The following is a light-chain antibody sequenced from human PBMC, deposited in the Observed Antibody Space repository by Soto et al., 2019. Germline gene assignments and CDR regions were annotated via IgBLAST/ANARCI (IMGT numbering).Light chain of an antibody. V-gene: IGLV2-8*01. J-gene: IGLJ1*01. Sequence: QSALTQPPYASGSPGQSVTISCTGASSDVGAYNYVSWYQQHPGKAPKLMIYEVTKRPSGVPVRFSGSKSGYTASLTVPGLQAEDEADYYSSSYADSNTFRDFGTGTNDPVL. CDR2: EVT. CDR3: SSYADSNTFRD. CDR1: SSDVGAYNY.